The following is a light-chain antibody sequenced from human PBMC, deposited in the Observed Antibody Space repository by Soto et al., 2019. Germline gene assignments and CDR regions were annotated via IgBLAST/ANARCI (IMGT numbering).Light chain of an antibody. V-gene: IGLV2-8*01. CDR3: SSHAGIINVL. Sequence: QSALTQPPSASGSPGQSVTISCTGTSSDVGAYNYVSWYQQHPGKAPKLMIYEVTKRPSGVPDRCSGSKSGNTASLTVSGLLAEDEADYYCSSHAGIINVLFGGGTKLTVL. CDR1: SSDVGAYNY. J-gene: IGLJ3*02. CDR2: EVT.